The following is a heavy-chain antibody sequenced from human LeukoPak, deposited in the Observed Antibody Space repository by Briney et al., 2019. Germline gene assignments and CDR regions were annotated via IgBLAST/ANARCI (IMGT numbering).Heavy chain of an antibody. J-gene: IGHJ3*02. CDR2: IYPGDSDT. V-gene: IGHV5-51*01. Sequence: GESLKISCKGSGYSFTSYWIGWVRQMPGKGLEWMGIIYPGDSDTRYSPSFQGQVTISADKSISTAYLQWSSLKASDTAMYYCAGLGAYSNSVTYAFDIWGQGTMVTVSS. CDR3: AGLGAYSNSVTYAFDI. D-gene: IGHD4-11*01. CDR1: GYSFTSYW.